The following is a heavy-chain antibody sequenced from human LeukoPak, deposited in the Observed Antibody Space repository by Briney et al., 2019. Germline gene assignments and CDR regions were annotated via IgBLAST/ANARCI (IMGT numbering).Heavy chain of an antibody. J-gene: IGHJ6*02. V-gene: IGHV4-59*11. CDR2: IYYTGST. Sequence: SGTLSLTCIVSGASISSPSRSWIRQPLGEGLEWVSYIYYTGSTRYTPSLKIRVTMSLDTSKNQFSLKPSSVTTADKAVSYCARFEHQLVEGALAYSDYYYLDVWGPGTTVTVS. CDR3: ARFEHQLVEGALAYSDYYYLDV. D-gene: IGHD6-13*01. CDR1: GASISSPS.